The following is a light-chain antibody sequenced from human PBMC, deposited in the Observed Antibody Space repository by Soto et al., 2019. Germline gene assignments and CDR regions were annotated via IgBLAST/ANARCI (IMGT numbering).Light chain of an antibody. CDR3: QQYDNSIT. Sequence: EIVLTQSPGTLSLSPGETATLSCRASQSVSSNNLAWYHQKPGQTPSLLIYGASHRATGIPDRFSGSGSGTNFTLTISRLEPEDFTVYYCQQYDNSITFGQGKRLEIE. V-gene: IGKV3-20*01. J-gene: IGKJ5*01. CDR2: GAS. CDR1: QSVSSNN.